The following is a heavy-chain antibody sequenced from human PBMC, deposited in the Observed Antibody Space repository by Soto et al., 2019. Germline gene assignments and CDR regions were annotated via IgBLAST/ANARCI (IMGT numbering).Heavy chain of an antibody. CDR1: GFSLTTSGVG. V-gene: IGHV2-5*01. Sequence: QITLRESGPTLVKPTQPLTLTCTFSGFSLTTSGVGVGWIRQPPVKALEWLAVIYWNDHKRYSASLQSRLTITKDTSKNQVVLTMTNMDPVDTATYYCAHRGAWFGELHNNWFHPWGQGTLVTVSS. D-gene: IGHD3-10*01. J-gene: IGHJ5*02. CDR2: IYWNDHK. CDR3: AHRGAWFGELHNNWFHP.